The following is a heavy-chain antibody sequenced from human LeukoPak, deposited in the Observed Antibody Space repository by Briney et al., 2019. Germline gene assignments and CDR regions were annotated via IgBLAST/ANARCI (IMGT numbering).Heavy chain of an antibody. Sequence: RRASVKVSCKASGYTFTSYGISWVRPAPGQGPEWMGWVSAYNGNTNYAQKLQGRVPMTTDTSTSTAYMELRSLRSDDTAVYYCARDRSIVVVPAAPDYWGQGTLVTVSS. CDR3: ARDRSIVVVPAAPDY. CDR2: VSAYNGNT. D-gene: IGHD2-2*01. J-gene: IGHJ4*02. CDR1: GYTFTSYG. V-gene: IGHV1-18*01.